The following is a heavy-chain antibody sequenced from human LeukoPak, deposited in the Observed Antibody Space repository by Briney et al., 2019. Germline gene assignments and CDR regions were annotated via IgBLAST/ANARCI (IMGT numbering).Heavy chain of an antibody. CDR3: ARDYGVAEGY. CDR2: IYSGGST. V-gene: IGHV3-53*01. J-gene: IGHJ4*02. Sequence: GGSLRLSCVASGFTVSSNYMSWVRQAPGKGLEWVSVIYSGGSTYYADSVKGRFPISRDNSKNTLYLQMNSLRVEDTAVYYCARDYGVAEGYWGQGTLVTVSS. D-gene: IGHD6-19*01. CDR1: GFTVSSNY.